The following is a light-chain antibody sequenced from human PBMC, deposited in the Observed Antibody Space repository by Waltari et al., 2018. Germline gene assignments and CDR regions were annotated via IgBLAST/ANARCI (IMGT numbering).Light chain of an antibody. J-gene: IGKJ4*01. CDR1: QRISKW. Sequence: DIQMTQSPSTLSASVGDRFTITCRASQRISKWLDWYQQKPGKAPKLLIYKASTLESGVPSMFSGSGAGTEFTLTLSGLQPDDFASQCGQPYNSDLLRTFGGGTNGESK. CDR3: QPYNSDLLRT. V-gene: IGKV1-5*03. CDR2: KAS.